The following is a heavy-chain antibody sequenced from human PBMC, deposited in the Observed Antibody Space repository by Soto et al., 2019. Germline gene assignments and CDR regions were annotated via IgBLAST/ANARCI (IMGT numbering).Heavy chain of an antibody. D-gene: IGHD4-17*01. V-gene: IGHV3-48*02. J-gene: IGHJ4*02. Sequence: GGSLRLSCAGSGFTFSNYAMNWVRQAPGKGLEWVSYISHKSSATYHADSVKGRFTISRDNAQNSLYLQMNSLTDEDTAIYYCARDHYSSTTVTIMDYWGRGTLVTVPS. CDR3: ARDHYSSTTVTIMDY. CDR2: ISHKSSAT. CDR1: GFTFSNYA.